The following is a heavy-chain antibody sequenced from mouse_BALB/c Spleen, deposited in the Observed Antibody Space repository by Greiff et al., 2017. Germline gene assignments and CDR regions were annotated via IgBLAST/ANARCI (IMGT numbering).Heavy chain of an antibody. D-gene: IGHD3-1*01. CDR1: GYTFTSYW. V-gene: IGHV1-7*01. J-gene: IGHJ3*01. CDR3: ARGAARATLAY. CDR2: INPSTGYT. Sequence: VQLVESGAELAKPGASVKMSCKASGYTFTSYWMHWVKQRPGQGLEWIGYINPSTGYTEYNQKFKDKATLTADKSSSTAYMQLSSLTSEDSAVYYCARGAARATLAYWGQGTLVTVSA.